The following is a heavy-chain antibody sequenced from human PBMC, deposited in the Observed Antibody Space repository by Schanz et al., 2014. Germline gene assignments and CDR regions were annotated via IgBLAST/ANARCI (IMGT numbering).Heavy chain of an antibody. D-gene: IGHD3-10*01. Sequence: QVQLVQSGAEVKKPGSSVKVSCKASRSTFSSYTISWVRQARGQGLEWVGIINPSGGGTSYALRFKDRVTETRDTYRSTVYMKLSSLRSEDTAVYYCARDGGAVVRGVIEGVNHYYYGMDAWGQGTTVTVSS. CDR3: ARDGGAVVRGVIEGVNHYYYGMDA. CDR2: INPSGGGT. V-gene: IGHV1-46*03. CDR1: RSTFSSYT. J-gene: IGHJ6*02.